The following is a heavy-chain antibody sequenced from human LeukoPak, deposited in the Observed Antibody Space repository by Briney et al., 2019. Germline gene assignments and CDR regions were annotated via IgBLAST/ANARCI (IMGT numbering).Heavy chain of an antibody. D-gene: IGHD3-10*01. CDR2: ISGSGGST. CDR3: AKDRQMYGSGSPTDY. CDR1: GFPLSIYA. Sequence: GGSLRLSCAASGFPLSIYAKRWVRHAPGGGVEGVSAISGSGGSTYYAGSVKGRFTISRDNSKNTLYLQMNSLRAEDTAVYYCAKDRQMYGSGSPTDYWGQGTLVTVSS. V-gene: IGHV3-23*01. J-gene: IGHJ4*02.